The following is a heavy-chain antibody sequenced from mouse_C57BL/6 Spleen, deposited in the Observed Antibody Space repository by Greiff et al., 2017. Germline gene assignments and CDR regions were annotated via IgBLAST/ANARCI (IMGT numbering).Heavy chain of an antibody. J-gene: IGHJ1*03. D-gene: IGHD2-2*01. Sequence: EVTLVESGGGLVKPGGSLKLSCAASGFTFSSYTMSWVRQTPETRLAWVATISGGGGNTYYPDSVKGRFTISRDNAKNTLYLQMSSRRSEDTALYYCARQRRYGYDDWYFDVWGTGTTVTVSS. CDR2: ISGGGGNT. CDR1: GFTFSSYT. CDR3: ARQRRYGYDDWYFDV. V-gene: IGHV5-9*01.